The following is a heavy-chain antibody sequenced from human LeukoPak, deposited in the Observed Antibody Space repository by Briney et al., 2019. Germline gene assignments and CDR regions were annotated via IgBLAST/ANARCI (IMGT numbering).Heavy chain of an antibody. V-gene: IGHV4-4*07. J-gene: IGHJ2*01. CDR1: GGSISSYY. CDR3: ARGQYHLLYWYFDL. Sequence: SETLSLTCTVSGGSISSYYWSWIRQPAGKGLEWIGRIYSSGSTNYNPSLKRRVTMSVDTSKNQFSLKLSSVTAADTAVYYCARGQYHLLYWYFDLWGRGTLVTVSS. D-gene: IGHD2-2*01. CDR2: IYSSGST.